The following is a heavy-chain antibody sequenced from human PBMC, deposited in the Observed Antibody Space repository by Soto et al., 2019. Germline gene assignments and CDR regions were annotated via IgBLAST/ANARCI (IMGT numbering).Heavy chain of an antibody. CDR2: GYDGGIT. Sequence: SETLSLTSTVSGCSISGNYWSWIRQPPGKELEWNGCGYDGGITTDDPSLKSRVTISADTSNNQFYLRLSSVTAEDTAVYYCERAGQSCRGSTCSWYFQYWGQGALVTVSS. V-gene: IGHV4-59*13. J-gene: IGHJ4*02. CDR1: GCSISGNY. CDR3: ERAGQSCRGSTCSWYFQY. D-gene: IGHD2-15*01.